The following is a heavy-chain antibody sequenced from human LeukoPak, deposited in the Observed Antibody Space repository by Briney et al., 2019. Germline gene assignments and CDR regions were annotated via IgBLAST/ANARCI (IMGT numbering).Heavy chain of an antibody. D-gene: IGHD2-2*01. Sequence: ASVKVSCKASGYTFTGYYMHWVRQAPGQGLEWMGWINPNSGGTNYAQKFQGRVTMTRDTSISTAYMELSRLRSDDTAVYYCARDANIVVVPAAAWEIDYWGQGTLVTVSS. CDR3: ARDANIVVVPAAAWEIDY. V-gene: IGHV1-2*02. CDR1: GYTFTGYY. J-gene: IGHJ4*02. CDR2: INPNSGGT.